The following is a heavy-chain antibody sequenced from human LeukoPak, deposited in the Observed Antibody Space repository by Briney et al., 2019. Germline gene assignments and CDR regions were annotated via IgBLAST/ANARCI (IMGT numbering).Heavy chain of an antibody. Sequence: GGSLRLSCAVSGFTINNVWMSWVRQAPGKGLEWVGCIKSKADGGTTDFPAVVKGRFSISRDDSRNTLYLQLNRLESEDTAVYYCTTGTLWREGYKGSWAYWGQGTLVTVSS. CDR3: TTGTLWREGYKGSWAY. V-gene: IGHV3-15*01. CDR1: GFTINNVW. CDR2: IKSKADGGTT. D-gene: IGHD5-24*01. J-gene: IGHJ4*01.